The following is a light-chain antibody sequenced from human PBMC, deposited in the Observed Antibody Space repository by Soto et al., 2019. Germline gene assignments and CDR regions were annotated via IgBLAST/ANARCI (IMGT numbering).Light chain of an antibody. CDR1: GSDISAYNY. Sequence: QSALTQPASVSGSPGQSITISCTGTGSDISAYNYVSWYQQHPGKAPKLMIYEVGDRPSGLSNRFSGSKSDNTASLTISRLQPEDEADYYCSSYTSNNFYVFGTGTKVTVL. CDR3: SSYTSNNFYV. CDR2: EVG. J-gene: IGLJ1*01. V-gene: IGLV2-14*01.